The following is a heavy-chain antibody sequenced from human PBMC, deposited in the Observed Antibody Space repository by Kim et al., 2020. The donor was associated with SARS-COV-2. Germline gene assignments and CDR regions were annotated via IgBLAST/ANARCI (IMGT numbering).Heavy chain of an antibody. J-gene: IGHJ4*02. D-gene: IGHD3-10*01. CDR2: IRGSGGDT. V-gene: IGHV3-23*01. CDR1: GFTFSNYG. CDR3: VKGSRSGGYYGAFDY. Sequence: GGSLRLSCAAAGFTFSNYGMSWVRQAPGKGLEWVSGIRGSGGDTYYADSVKGRFTISRDNSKNMVYLQVNSLRAEDTAIYYCVKGSRSGGYYGAFDYWGQGALVTVSS.